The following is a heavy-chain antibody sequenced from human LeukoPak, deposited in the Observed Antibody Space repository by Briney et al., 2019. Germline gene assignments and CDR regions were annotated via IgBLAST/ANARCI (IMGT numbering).Heavy chain of an antibody. Sequence: GGSVKVSCKVSGYTLTELSMHWVRQAPGKGLEWMGGFDPEDGETIYTQKFQGRVTMTEDTSTDTAYMELSSLRSEDTAVYYCATILVWFGESTGGGSYWFDPWGQGTLVTVSS. J-gene: IGHJ5*02. CDR1: GYTLTELS. CDR2: FDPEDGET. D-gene: IGHD3-10*01. V-gene: IGHV1-24*01. CDR3: ATILVWFGESTGGGSYWFDP.